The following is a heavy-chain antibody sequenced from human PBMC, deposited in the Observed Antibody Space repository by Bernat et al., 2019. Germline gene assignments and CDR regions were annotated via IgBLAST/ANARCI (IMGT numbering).Heavy chain of an antibody. Sequence: QVQLVQSGAEVKKPGSSVKVSCKASGGTFSSYAISWVRQAPGQGLEWMGGIIPIFGTANYAQKFPGRVTITADESTSTAYMELSSLRSEDTAVYYCARARVTMVRGVIPYYGMDVWGQGTTVTVSS. D-gene: IGHD3-10*01. V-gene: IGHV1-69*01. CDR1: GGTFSSYA. CDR3: ARARVTMVRGVIPYYGMDV. CDR2: IIPIFGTA. J-gene: IGHJ6*02.